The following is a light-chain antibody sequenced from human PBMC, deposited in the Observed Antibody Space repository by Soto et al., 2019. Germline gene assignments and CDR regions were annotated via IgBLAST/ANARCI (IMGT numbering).Light chain of an antibody. CDR2: DAS. Sequence: IVLTQSPGTRSLSPGERATLSCRASQNVGSTNLAWYQHKPGQAPRLLIYDASNRATGIPARFSGSGSGTDFNLTISSLQSEDFAIYYCQQYNIWPPEVTFGPGTKVDI. CDR1: QNVGSTN. V-gene: IGKV3D-15*01. J-gene: IGKJ3*01. CDR3: QQYNIWPPEVT.